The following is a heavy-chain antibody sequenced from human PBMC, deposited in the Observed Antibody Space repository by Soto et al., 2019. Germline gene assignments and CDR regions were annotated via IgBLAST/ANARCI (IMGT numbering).Heavy chain of an antibody. CDR2: IYNSGST. J-gene: IGHJ4*02. V-gene: IGHV4-4*07. CDR1: GGPIRNYY. Sequence: TLSLTLTVSGGPIRNYYWSWIRQPAGKGLEWIGRIYNSGSTKYNPSLKSRVTMSEDTSKNQFSLNLISLTAADTAVYYCARSGGSFNLDYWGLGTMVTVSS. D-gene: IGHD1-26*01. CDR3: ARSGGSFNLDY.